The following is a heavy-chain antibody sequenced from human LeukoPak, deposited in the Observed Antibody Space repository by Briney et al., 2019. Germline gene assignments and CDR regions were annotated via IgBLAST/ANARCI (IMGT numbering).Heavy chain of an antibody. CDR1: GFTFSGYS. J-gene: IGHJ4*02. V-gene: IGHV3-21*01. CDR2: FGTRSTTI. Sequence: GGSLRLSCTASGFTFSGYSMNWIRQAPGKGLEWVSSFGTRSTTIYHAGSVKGRFAISRDNAKNSLYLQMNSLRAEDTALYYCAREVSEGFDFWGQGTLVTVSS. D-gene: IGHD3-22*01. CDR3: AREVSEGFDF.